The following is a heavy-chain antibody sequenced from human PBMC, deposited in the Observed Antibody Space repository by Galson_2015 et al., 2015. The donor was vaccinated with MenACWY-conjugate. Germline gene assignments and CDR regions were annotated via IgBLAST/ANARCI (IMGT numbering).Heavy chain of an antibody. CDR3: ARDGYCGGDCFSTDRAYYYYMDV. V-gene: IGHV4-31*03. CDR2: IHYSGRN. D-gene: IGHD2-21*01. J-gene: IGHJ6*03. Sequence: TLSLTCSVSGASLSSGGYYWSWIRQHPGKGPEWIGHIHYSGRNYCNPSLQSRISMSVDTSKNQFSLTLTSVTAADTAVYYCARDGYCGGDCFSTDRAYYYYMDVWGRGTTVTVYS. CDR1: GASLSSGGYY.